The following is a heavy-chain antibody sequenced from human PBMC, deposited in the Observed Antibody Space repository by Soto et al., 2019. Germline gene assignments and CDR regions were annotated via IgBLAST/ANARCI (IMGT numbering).Heavy chain of an antibody. CDR2: IWYDGSNK. CDR3: AKDLWVVTMEGYDCGMDV. V-gene: IGHV3-30*18. J-gene: IGHJ6*02. Sequence: QVQLVESGGGVVQPGRSLRLSCAASGFTFSSYGMHWVRQAPGKGLEWVAVIWYDGSNKYYADYVKGRFTISRHNSKNTWYRQMSSLGAEDTAVYYCAKDLWVVTMEGYDCGMDVWGPGTTVTVSS. D-gene: IGHD2-21*02. CDR1: GFTFSSYG.